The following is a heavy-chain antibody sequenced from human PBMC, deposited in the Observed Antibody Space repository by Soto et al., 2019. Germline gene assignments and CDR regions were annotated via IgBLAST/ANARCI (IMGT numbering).Heavy chain of an antibody. Sequence: ASVKVSCKASGYTFTGYYVHWLRQSAGQGLEWMGWINPNSGDTYLAQRFQGRVTMNRDTSIGTAYMELRGLTSDDTAEYYCAKGGAIVAAGTRVYLYNAMDVWGQGTTVTVSS. CDR1: GYTFTGYY. J-gene: IGHJ6*02. V-gene: IGHV1-2*02. CDR3: AKGGAIVAAGTRVYLYNAMDV. D-gene: IGHD1-26*01. CDR2: INPNSGDT.